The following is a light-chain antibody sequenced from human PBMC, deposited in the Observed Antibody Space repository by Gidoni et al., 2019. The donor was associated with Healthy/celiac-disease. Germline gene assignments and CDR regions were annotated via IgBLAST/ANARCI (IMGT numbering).Light chain of an antibody. CDR3: QSYDSSLSAFYV. CDR1: SSNIGAGYD. J-gene: IGLJ1*01. CDR2: GNS. Sequence: SVLTQPPSLSAAPGQRATISCTGSSSNIGAGYDVHWYQQLPGTAPKLLIYGNSNRPSGGPDRFSCAKAGTSAALAITGLQAEDEADYYCQSYDSSLSAFYVFGTGTKVTVL. V-gene: IGLV1-40*01.